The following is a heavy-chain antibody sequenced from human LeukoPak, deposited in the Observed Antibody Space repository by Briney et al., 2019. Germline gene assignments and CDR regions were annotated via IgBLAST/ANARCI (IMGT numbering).Heavy chain of an antibody. V-gene: IGHV3-7*01. CDR1: GFTFSTYS. CDR2: IKQDGSEK. D-gene: IGHD3-9*01. CDR3: ARGFDYDILTGYYLGAFDI. Sequence: GSLRLSCAASGFTFSTYSMNWVRQAPGKGLEWVANIKQDGSEKYYVDSVKGRFTISRDNAKNSLYLQMNSLRAEDTAVYYCARGFDYDILTGYYLGAFDIWGQGTMVTVSS. J-gene: IGHJ3*02.